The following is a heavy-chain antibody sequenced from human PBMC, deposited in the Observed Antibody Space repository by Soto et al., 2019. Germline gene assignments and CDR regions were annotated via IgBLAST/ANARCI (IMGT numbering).Heavy chain of an antibody. CDR1: GFTFSSNA. CDR2: ISGSGGST. CDR3: AKDLYDYVWGSYRQRNYFDY. V-gene: IGHV3-23*01. J-gene: IGHJ4*02. D-gene: IGHD3-16*02. Sequence: GGSLRLSCAASGFTFSSNAMSWVRQAPGKGLEWVSAISGSGGSTYYADSVKGRFTISRDNSKNTLYLQMNSLRAEDTAVYYCAKDLYDYVWGSYRQRNYFDYWGQGTLVTVSS.